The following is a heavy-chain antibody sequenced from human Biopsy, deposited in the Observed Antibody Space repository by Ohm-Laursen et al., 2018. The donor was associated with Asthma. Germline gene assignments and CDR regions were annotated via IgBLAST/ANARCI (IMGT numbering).Heavy chain of an antibody. J-gene: IGHJ4*02. D-gene: IGHD3-3*01. Sequence: SLRLSCAASGFTFRSYVMHWVRQAPGKGLEWVAVGGGYYDGGLKYYADSVNGRFTVSRDDSKNTLYLQMNSLRPDDTAVYYCARDVMEWYLPAFDFWGQGTLVTVSS. V-gene: IGHV3-30-3*01. CDR1: GFTFRSYV. CDR3: ARDVMEWYLPAFDF. CDR2: GGGYYDGGLK.